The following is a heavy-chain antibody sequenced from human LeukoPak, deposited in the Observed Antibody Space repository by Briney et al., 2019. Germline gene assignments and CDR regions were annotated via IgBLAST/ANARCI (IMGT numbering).Heavy chain of an antibody. J-gene: IGHJ4*02. CDR2: ISAYNGNT. CDR1: GYTFTSYG. CDR3: ARADYYDSSGYYLRPYYFDY. Sequence: ASVKVSCKASGYTFTSYGISWVRQAPGQGLEWMGWISAYNGNTNYAQKLQGRVTVTTDTSTSTAYMELRSLRSDDTAVYYCARADYYDSSGYYLRPYYFDYWGQGTLVTVSS. D-gene: IGHD3-22*01. V-gene: IGHV1-18*01.